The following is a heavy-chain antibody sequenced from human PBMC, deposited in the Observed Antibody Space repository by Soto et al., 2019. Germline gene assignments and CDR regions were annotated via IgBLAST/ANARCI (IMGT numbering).Heavy chain of an antibody. D-gene: IGHD6-19*01. CDR1: GGSISSSSYY. CDR2: IYYSGST. J-gene: IGHJ6*03. CDR3: ARRIAVAGTYYYYYYYYMDV. Sequence: SETLSLTCTVSGGSISSSSYYCGGVRQPPGKGLEWVGSIYYSGSTYYNPSLKSRVTISVDTSKNQFSLKLSSVTAADTAVYYCARRIAVAGTYYYYYYYYMDVWGKGTTATVSS. V-gene: IGHV4-39*01.